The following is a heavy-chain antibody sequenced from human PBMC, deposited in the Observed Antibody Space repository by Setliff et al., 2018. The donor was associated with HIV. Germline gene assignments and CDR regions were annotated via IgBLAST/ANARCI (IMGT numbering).Heavy chain of an antibody. V-gene: IGHV4-38-2*02. J-gene: IGHJ4*01. CDR1: GFSISSNYY. CDR3: VRHDPPNSGRFYFDL. CDR2: IYHSGTA. D-gene: IGHD1-26*01. Sequence: SETLSLTCNVSGFSISSNYYWGWVRQPPGRGLEWIGNIYHSGTAYYNPSFETRVAIFVDTSKNQFSLRLSSVTAADSAMYYCVRHDPPNSGRFYFDLWGRGTLVTVSS.